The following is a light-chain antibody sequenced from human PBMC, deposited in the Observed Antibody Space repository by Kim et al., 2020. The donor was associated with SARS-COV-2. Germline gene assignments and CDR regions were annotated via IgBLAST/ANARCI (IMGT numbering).Light chain of an antibody. V-gene: IGLV1-44*01. J-gene: IGLJ3*02. CDR1: GSNIGRNF. Sequence: GQRVNVSCSGTGSNIGRNFVTWYQQLPGTAPKVFIYNDNQRPSGVPDRFSGSRSGTSASLAITGLQSEDEADYYCATWDITLSAWVFGAGTKLTVL. CDR2: NDN. CDR3: ATWDITLSAWV.